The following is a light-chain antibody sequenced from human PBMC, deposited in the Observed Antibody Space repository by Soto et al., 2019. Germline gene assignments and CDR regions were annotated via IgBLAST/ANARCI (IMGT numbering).Light chain of an antibody. Sequence: DIQMTQSPSSLSASVGDRVTITCQASQDISNYLNWYQQKPGKAPKLLIYDASNLETGVPSRFSGSGSGTDFTFTIRSLKPEDIATYYCQQYDNIPTFGGGTKVDIK. J-gene: IGKJ4*01. CDR2: DAS. CDR1: QDISNY. V-gene: IGKV1-33*01. CDR3: QQYDNIPT.